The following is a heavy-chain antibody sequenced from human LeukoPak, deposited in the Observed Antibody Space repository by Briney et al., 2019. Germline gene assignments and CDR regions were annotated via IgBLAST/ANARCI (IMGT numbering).Heavy chain of an antibody. Sequence: SETLSLTCAVYGGSFSGYYWSWIRQPPGKGLEWIGEINHSGSTNYNPSLKSRLTISLDTSKNHFSLRLTSLTAADTAVYYCARHGFYGDSARRKFDPWGQGTLVTVSS. CDR1: GGSFSGYY. V-gene: IGHV4-34*01. CDR2: INHSGST. D-gene: IGHD4-17*01. J-gene: IGHJ5*02. CDR3: ARHGFYGDSARRKFDP.